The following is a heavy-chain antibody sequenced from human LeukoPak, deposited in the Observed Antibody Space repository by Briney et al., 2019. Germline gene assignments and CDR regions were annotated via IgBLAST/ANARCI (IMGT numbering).Heavy chain of an antibody. V-gene: IGHV3-23*01. CDR2: ISGSGGST. J-gene: IGHJ4*02. Sequence: GGSLRLSCAASGFTFSSYAMSWVRQAPGKGLEWVSAISGSGGSTYYADSVKGRFTISRDNSKNTLYLQMSSLRAEDTAVYYCAKVSGYFDWLLTLDYWGQGTLVTVSS. CDR3: AKVSGYFDWLLTLDY. D-gene: IGHD3-9*01. CDR1: GFTFSSYA.